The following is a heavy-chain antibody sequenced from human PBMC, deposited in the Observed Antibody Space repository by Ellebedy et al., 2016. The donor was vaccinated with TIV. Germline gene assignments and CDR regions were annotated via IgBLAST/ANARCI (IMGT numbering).Heavy chain of an antibody. CDR3: ARTSYYDSSGYPLFDY. D-gene: IGHD3-22*01. CDR1: AGSISNYY. V-gene: IGHV4-59*08. J-gene: IGHJ4*02. CDR2: IYYSGSN. Sequence: MPSETLSLTCTVSAGSISNYYWSWIRQPPGKGLEWIGYIYYSGSNKYNPSLKSRVTMSVDSSRNQFSLKLRFVTAADTAVFYCARTSYYDSSGYPLFDYWGQGTLVTVSS.